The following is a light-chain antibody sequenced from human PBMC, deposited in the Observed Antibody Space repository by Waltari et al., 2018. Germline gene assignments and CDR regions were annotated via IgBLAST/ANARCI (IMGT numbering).Light chain of an antibody. Sequence: SYVLTQPPSVSVAPGKTATISCGVNNIGRKSVHWYQQKAGQAPVLVIYYDSDRPSGIPERISGSNSGDTATLTISRVEAGDEASYYCQVWDSESDHVVYGGGTKLTVL. CDR3: QVWDSESDHVV. CDR1: NIGRKS. V-gene: IGLV3-21*04. CDR2: YDS. J-gene: IGLJ2*01.